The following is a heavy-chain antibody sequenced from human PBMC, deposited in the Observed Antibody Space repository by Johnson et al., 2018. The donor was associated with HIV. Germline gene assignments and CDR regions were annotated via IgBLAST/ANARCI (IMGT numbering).Heavy chain of an antibody. J-gene: IGHJ3*02. V-gene: IGHV3-64*01. D-gene: IGHD1-14*01. CDR3: ARVTGTANAFDI. Sequence: VQLVESGGGLVQPGGSLRPSCAASGFTFSSYAMHWVRQAPGKGLEYVSAISSNGGSTYYANSVKGRFTISRDNSKNTLYLQMGSLRAEDMAVYYCARVTGTANAFDIWGQGTMVTVSS. CDR1: GFTFSSYA. CDR2: ISSNGGST.